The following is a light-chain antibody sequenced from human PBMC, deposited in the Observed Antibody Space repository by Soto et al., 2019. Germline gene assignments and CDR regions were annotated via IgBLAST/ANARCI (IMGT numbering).Light chain of an antibody. CDR1: QTIRNNY. Sequence: EFVLTQSPGTLSLSPGERATLSCRASQTIRNNYLAWYQQKPGQAPRLLIYDASSRATGIPDRFRGGGSGTDFTLTISRLEPEDFAVYYCQQVSSYPLTFGGGTKVEIK. J-gene: IGKJ4*01. V-gene: IGKV3-20*01. CDR3: QQVSSYPLT. CDR2: DAS.